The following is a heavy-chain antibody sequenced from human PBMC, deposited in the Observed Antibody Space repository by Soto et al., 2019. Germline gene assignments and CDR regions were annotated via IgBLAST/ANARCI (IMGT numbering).Heavy chain of an antibody. Sequence: GESLKISCKGSGYSFTSYWIGWVRQMLGKGLEWMVIIYPGDSDTRYSPSFQGQVTISADKSISTAYLQWSSLKASDTAMYYCARGYYYDSSGYWPDAFDIWGQGTMVTVSS. CDR2: IYPGDSDT. CDR1: GYSFTSYW. J-gene: IGHJ3*02. V-gene: IGHV5-51*01. D-gene: IGHD3-22*01. CDR3: ARGYYYDSSGYWPDAFDI.